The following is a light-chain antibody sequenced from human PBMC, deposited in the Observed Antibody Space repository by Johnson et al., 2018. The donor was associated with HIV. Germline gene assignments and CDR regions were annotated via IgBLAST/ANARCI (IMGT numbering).Light chain of an antibody. J-gene: IGLJ1*01. Sequence: QSVLTQSPSVSAAPGQNVTISCSGSSSNIGNNYISWYQQLPGTAPKLLIYETTKRPSGIPDRFSGSRSGTSATLGITGLQTGAEADYYCATCDNSLRVFGTGTKVTVL. CDR1: SSNIGNNY. V-gene: IGLV1-51*02. CDR3: ATCDNSLRV. CDR2: ETT.